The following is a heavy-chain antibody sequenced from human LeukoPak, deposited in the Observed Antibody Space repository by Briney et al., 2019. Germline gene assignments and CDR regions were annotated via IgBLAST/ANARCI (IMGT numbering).Heavy chain of an antibody. D-gene: IGHD3-22*01. CDR3: ARLVGDSSGYTDAFDI. Sequence: PSETLSLTCTVSGGSISSSSYYWGWIRQPPGKGLEWIGNIYYSGSTYYNPSLKSRVTISVDTSKNQFSLKLSSVTAADTAVYYCARLVGDSSGYTDAFDIWGQGTMVTVSS. V-gene: IGHV4-39*07. J-gene: IGHJ3*02. CDR2: IYYSGST. CDR1: GGSISSSSYY.